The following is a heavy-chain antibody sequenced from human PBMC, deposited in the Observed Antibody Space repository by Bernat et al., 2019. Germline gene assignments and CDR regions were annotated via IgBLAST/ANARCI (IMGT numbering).Heavy chain of an antibody. Sequence: EVQLVESGGGLVQPGGSLRLSCAASGFIFSNYWMNWVRQAPGKGLEWVANMKQDGSLKQYVDSVEGRFTISRDNAKNSLYLQMNSLRVEDTAVYYCARDGGYCSCGSCYDALDVWGQGTMVTVSS. J-gene: IGHJ3*01. V-gene: IGHV3-7*03. CDR2: MKQDGSLK. CDR3: ARDGGYCSCGSCYDALDV. D-gene: IGHD2-15*01. CDR1: GFIFSNYW.